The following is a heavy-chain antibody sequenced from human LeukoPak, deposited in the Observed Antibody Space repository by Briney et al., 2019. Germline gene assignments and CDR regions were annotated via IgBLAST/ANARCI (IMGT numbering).Heavy chain of an antibody. V-gene: IGHV3-21*01. CDR3: ARDPPFIIGTTFFDY. CDR1: GFTFSSYS. D-gene: IGHD1-20*01. CDR2: ISTSSTYI. J-gene: IGHJ4*02. Sequence: GGSLRLSCAASGFTFSSYSMNWVRQAPGKGLEWVSSISTSSTYISYADSVKGRFTISRDNAKNSLYLQMNSLRAEDTAVYYCARDPPFIIGTTFFDYWGQGTLVTVSS.